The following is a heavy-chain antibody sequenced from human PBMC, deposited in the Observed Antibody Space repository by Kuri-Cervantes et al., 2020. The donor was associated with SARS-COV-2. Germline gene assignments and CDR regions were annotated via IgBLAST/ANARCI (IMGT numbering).Heavy chain of an antibody. CDR3: ASQVVPAAIAVEYFQH. CDR2: IYHSGST. D-gene: IGHD2-2*02. J-gene: IGHJ1*01. Sequence: SETLSLTCTVSGGSISSGSYYWSWIRQPAGKGLEWIGSIYHSGSTYYNPSLKSRVTISVDTSKNQFSLKLSSVTAADTAVCYCASQVVPAAIAVEYFQHWGQGTLVTVSS. V-gene: IGHV4-39*07. CDR1: GGSISSGSYY.